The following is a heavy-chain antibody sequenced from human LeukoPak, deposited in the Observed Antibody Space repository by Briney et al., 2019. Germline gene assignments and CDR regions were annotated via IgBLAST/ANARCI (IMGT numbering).Heavy chain of an antibody. Sequence: GRSLRLSCAASGFTFDDYAMHWVRQAPGKGLEWVSGISWNSGSIGYADSVKGRFTISRDNAKNSLYLQMNSLRAEDTALYYCAKDTESSGYFPIDYWGQGTLVTVSS. J-gene: IGHJ4*02. V-gene: IGHV3-9*01. CDR2: ISWNSGSI. CDR3: AKDTESSGYFPIDY. D-gene: IGHD3-22*01. CDR1: GFTFDDYA.